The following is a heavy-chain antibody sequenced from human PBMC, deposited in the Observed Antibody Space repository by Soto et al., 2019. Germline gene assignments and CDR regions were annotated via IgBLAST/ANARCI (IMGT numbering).Heavy chain of an antibody. CDR2: IIPIFGTA. V-gene: IGHV1-69*13. CDR1: GGTFSSYA. Sequence: SSVKVSCKASGGTFSSYAISWVRQAPGQGLEWMGGIIPIFGTANYAQKFQGRVTITADESTSTAYMELSSLRSEDTAVYYCAIHPHCSGGSCHNSRGWYPMDYWGQGTRVTVSA. CDR3: AIHPHCSGGSCHNSRGWYPMDY. J-gene: IGHJ4*02. D-gene: IGHD2-15*01.